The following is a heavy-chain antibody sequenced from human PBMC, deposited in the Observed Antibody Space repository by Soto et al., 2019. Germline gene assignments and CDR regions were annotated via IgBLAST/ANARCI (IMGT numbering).Heavy chain of an antibody. Sequence: GGSLRLSCAASGFTFSSYAMSWVRQAPGKGLEWVSAISGSGGSTYYADSVKGRFTISRDNSKNTRSLQMNSLRADATAVYYCANPSSGGVVVRAAFDSWGQGTLVTVSS. V-gene: IGHV3-23*01. J-gene: IGHJ4*02. CDR3: ANPSSGGVVVRAAFDS. CDR1: GFTFSSYA. CDR2: ISGSGGST. D-gene: IGHD2-2*01.